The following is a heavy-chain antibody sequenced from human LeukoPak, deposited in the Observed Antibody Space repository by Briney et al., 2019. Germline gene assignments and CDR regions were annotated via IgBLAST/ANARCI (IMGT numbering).Heavy chain of an antibody. D-gene: IGHD5-18*01. CDR2: ISAYNGNT. Sequence: ASVKVSCKASGYTFTSYGISWVRQAPGQGLEWMGWISAYNGNTNYAQKLQGRVTMTTDTPTSTAYMELRSLRSDDTAVYYCARVKNTQDAFDIWGQGTKVTVSP. J-gene: IGHJ3*02. CDR1: GYTFTSYG. V-gene: IGHV1-18*01. CDR3: ARVKNTQDAFDI.